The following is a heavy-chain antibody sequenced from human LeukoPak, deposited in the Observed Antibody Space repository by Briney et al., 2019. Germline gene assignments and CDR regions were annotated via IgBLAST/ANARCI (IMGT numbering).Heavy chain of an antibody. D-gene: IGHD4-11*01. CDR3: ARRRIGDSTITIYNWFDP. V-gene: IGHV4-59*08. CDR1: GGSISSYY. J-gene: IGHJ5*02. CDR2: IHDSGST. Sequence: SETLSLTCTVSGGSISSYYWNWIRQPPGGGLEWIGFIHDSGSTNYNPSLKSRVTISVDTSKHQFSLKLRSVTAADTAVYYCARRRIGDSTITIYNWFDPWGQGTLVTVSS.